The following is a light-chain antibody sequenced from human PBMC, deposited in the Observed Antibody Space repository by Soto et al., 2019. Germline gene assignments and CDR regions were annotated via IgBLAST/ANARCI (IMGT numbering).Light chain of an antibody. CDR2: GAS. V-gene: IGKV3-15*01. Sequence: EVVMTQSPATLSASPGERVILSCRTSQNIGSNLAWYQQRPGQAPRLLMYGASTRATETPARFSGSGSATDFTLTISSLQSEDFAVYYCQQYNNWPPFTFGPGTKLEI. J-gene: IGKJ2*01. CDR1: QNIGSN. CDR3: QQYNNWPPFT.